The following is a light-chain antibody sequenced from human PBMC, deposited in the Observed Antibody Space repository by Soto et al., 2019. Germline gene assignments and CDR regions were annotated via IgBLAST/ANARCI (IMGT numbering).Light chain of an antibody. V-gene: IGLV2-23*01. CDR3: CSYAGSSIGL. CDR1: SSDVGSYKF. CDR2: EGS. Sequence: QSALTQPASMSGSPGQSITISCTGTSSDVGSYKFVSWYQQHPDKAPKLMIYEGSKRPSGLSNRFSGSKSGNTASLTISGLQTEDEADYYCCSYAGSSIGLFGGGTKLTVL. J-gene: IGLJ3*02.